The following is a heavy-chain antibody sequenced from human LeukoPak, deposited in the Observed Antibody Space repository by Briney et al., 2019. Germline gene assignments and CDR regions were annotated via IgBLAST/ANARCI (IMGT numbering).Heavy chain of an antibody. CDR3: VSGPSGWYSDAFDI. CDR2: INRSGNT. J-gene: IGHJ3*02. Sequence: SETLSLTCSVYGVSFSTYSWSWIRQPPGKGLEWIGEINRSGNTNYNPSLKSRVTISVDTSKNQLSLNLNSVTAADTAFYYCVSGPSGWYSDAFDIWGEGTMVTVSS. D-gene: IGHD6-19*01. V-gene: IGHV4-34*01. CDR1: GVSFSTYS.